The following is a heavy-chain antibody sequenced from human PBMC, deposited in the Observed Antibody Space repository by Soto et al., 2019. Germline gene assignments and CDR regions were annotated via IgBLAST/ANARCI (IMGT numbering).Heavy chain of an antibody. D-gene: IGHD6-13*01. CDR2: ISSSSDYI. CDR1: GFTFSSYS. V-gene: IGHV3-21*01. J-gene: IGHJ4*02. CDR3: ARTPQAGYSTFDY. Sequence: GGSLRLSCAASGFTFSSYSMHWVRQAPGKGLEWVSSISSSSDYIYYVDSVKGRFTISRDNAKNSLYLQMNSLRAEDTAVYYCARTPQAGYSTFDYWGQGTLVTVSS.